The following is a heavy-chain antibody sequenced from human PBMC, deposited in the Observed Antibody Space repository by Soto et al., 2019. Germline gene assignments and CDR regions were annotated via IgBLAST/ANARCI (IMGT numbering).Heavy chain of an antibody. CDR2: IYYSGST. D-gene: IGHD2-15*01. Sequence: SETLSLTCTVSGGSISSYYWSWIRQPPGKGLEWIGYIYYSGSTNYNPSLKSRVTISVDTSKNQFSLKLSSVTAADTAVYYCARVSYCSGGSCYRTGDYYYMDVWGKGT. V-gene: IGHV4-59*01. CDR3: ARVSYCSGGSCYRTGDYYYMDV. CDR1: GGSISSYY. J-gene: IGHJ6*03.